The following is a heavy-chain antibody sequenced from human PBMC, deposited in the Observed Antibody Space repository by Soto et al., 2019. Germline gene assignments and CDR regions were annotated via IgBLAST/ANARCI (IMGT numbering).Heavy chain of an antibody. Sequence: QVQLVQSGAEVRKPGSSVKVSCKASGGTFSRHAISWVRQAPGQGLEWMGGIIPIFGTANHAQKFQGRVTIIADEYTSTVYMELSSLRSEDTAVYYCARAAGGSIAAHSYYGMDVWGQGTTVTVSS. D-gene: IGHD6-6*01. CDR1: GGTFSRHA. CDR3: ARAAGGSIAAHSYYGMDV. J-gene: IGHJ6*02. V-gene: IGHV1-69*01. CDR2: IIPIFGTA.